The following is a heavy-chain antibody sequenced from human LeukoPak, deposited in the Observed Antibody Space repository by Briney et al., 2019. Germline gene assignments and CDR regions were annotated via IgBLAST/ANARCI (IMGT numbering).Heavy chain of an antibody. V-gene: IGHV1-18*01. CDR1: GCTFTSYG. CDR2: ISAYNGNT. J-gene: IGHJ3*02. CDR3: ARGNYDFWIGNDAFDI. D-gene: IGHD3-3*01. Sequence: ASVKVSCKVSGCTFTSYGIRWVRQASGQGLEWMGWISAYNGNTNYAQKLQGRVTMTTDTSTSTAYMELRSLRSDDTAVYYCARGNYDFWIGNDAFDIWGQRTMVTVSS.